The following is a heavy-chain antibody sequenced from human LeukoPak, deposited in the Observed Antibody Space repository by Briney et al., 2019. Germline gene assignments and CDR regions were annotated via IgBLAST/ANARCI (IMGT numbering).Heavy chain of an antibody. Sequence: SVKVSCEESLGTFSSYANSRVPQGPGPGLGWMGRLIPIFGTANYAQKFQGRVTITTDESTSTAYMELRSLRSEDTAVYYCASLTSGYGDFDYWGQGTLVTV. D-gene: IGHD4-17*01. CDR2: LIPIFGTA. J-gene: IGHJ4*02. CDR3: ASLTSGYGDFDY. CDR1: LGTFSSYA. V-gene: IGHV1-69*05.